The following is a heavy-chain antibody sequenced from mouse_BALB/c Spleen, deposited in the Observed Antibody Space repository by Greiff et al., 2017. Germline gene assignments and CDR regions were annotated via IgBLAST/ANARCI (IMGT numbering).Heavy chain of an antibody. D-gene: IGHD2-14*01. J-gene: IGHJ4*01. CDR1: GFSLTSYG. CDR2: IWSGGST. V-gene: IGHV2-2*02. Sequence: QVQLKESGPGLVQPSQSLSITCTVSGFSLTSYGVHWVRQSPGKGLEWLGVIWSGGSTDYNAAFISRLSISKDNSKSQVFFKMNSLQANDTAIYYCARKRYDEGYAMDYWGQGTSVTVSS. CDR3: ARKRYDEGYAMDY.